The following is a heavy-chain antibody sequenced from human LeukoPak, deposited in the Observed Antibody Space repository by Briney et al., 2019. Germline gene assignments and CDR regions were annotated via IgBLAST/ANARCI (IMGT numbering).Heavy chain of an antibody. Sequence: PSETLSLTCTVSGAPISSYYWNWIRQPAGKGLEWIGRIYTSGSTNYNPSLKSRVIMSVDTSKNKVSLKLNSVTAADTAMYYCTRDIGGNNWHFDLWGLGTLVTVSS. CDR3: TRDIGGNNWHFDL. J-gene: IGHJ2*01. CDR1: GAPISSYY. D-gene: IGHD3-16*01. V-gene: IGHV4-4*07. CDR2: IYTSGST.